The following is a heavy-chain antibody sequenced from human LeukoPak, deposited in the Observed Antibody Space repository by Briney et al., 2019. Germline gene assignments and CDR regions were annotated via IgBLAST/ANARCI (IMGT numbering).Heavy chain of an antibody. V-gene: IGHV3-15*01. CDR3: TTDYYYDSSGYYF. CDR1: GFTFSNAW. D-gene: IGHD3-22*01. Sequence: GGSLRLSCAASGFTFSNAWMSWVRQAPGKGLEWVGHIKSKTDGGTTDYAAPVKGRFTISRDDSKNTLYLQMNSLKTEDTAVYYCTTDYYYDSSGYYFWGQGTLVTVSS. J-gene: IGHJ4*02. CDR2: IKSKTDGGTT.